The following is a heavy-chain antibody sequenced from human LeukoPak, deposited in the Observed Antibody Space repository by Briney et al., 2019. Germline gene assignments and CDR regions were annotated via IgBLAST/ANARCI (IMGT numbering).Heavy chain of an antibody. CDR2: IIPILGIA. V-gene: IGHV1-69*04. CDR3: ARSGSFDY. J-gene: IGHJ4*02. D-gene: IGHD1-26*01. CDR1: GGTFSSYA. Sequence: SVKVSCKASGGTFSSYAISWVRQAPGQGLEWMGRIIPILGIANYAQKFQGRVTITRDTSASTAYMELSSLRSEDTAVYYCARSGSFDYWGQGTLVTVSS.